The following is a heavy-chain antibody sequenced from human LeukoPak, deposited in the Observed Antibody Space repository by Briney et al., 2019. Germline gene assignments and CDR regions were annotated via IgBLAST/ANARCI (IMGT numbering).Heavy chain of an antibody. CDR1: GFTFSSYG. J-gene: IGHJ6*03. D-gene: IGHD4-17*01. CDR3: ARCLVYYYMDV. V-gene: IGHV3-23*01. Sequence: GGSLRLSCAASGFTFSSYGMSWVRQAPGKGLEWVSAISGRAGSTYYADSVKGRFTISRDNAKNSLYLQMNSLRAEDTAVYYCARCLVYYYMDVWGKGATVTISS. CDR2: ISGRAGST.